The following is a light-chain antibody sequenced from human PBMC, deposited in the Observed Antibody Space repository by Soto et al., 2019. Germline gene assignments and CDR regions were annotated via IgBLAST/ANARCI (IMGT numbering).Light chain of an antibody. V-gene: IGKV1-12*01. J-gene: IGKJ3*01. CDR3: QQANSFPFT. CDR2: AAS. CDR1: QGTASW. Sequence: DIQMTQSPSSVSASVGDRVTITCRASQGTASWLAWYQQKSGEAPNLLIYAASNLQSGVPSRFSGSGSGTDFTLTISSLQPEDSATYYCQQANSFPFTFGPGTKVDIK.